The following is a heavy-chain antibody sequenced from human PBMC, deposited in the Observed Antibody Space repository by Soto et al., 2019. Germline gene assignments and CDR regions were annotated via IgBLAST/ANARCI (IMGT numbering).Heavy chain of an antibody. J-gene: IGHJ4*02. V-gene: IGHV6-1*01. Sequence: QTLSLTCAISGASVSSNSAAWNLIRQSPSRGLEWLGRTYYRSKWYNDYAVSVKSRITINPDTSKNQFSLQLNSVTPEDTAVYYCARDLTGYSSGWYYFDYWGRRTLVTVSS. CDR3: ARDLTGYSSGWYYFDY. CDR2: TYYRSKWYN. CDR1: GASVSSNSAA. D-gene: IGHD6-19*01.